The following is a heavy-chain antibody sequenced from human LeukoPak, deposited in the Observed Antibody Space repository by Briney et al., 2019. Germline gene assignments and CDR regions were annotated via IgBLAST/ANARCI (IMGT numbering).Heavy chain of an antibody. V-gene: IGHV3-30*03. CDR3: ARGGNYYVTQT. CDR1: GFTFSSYG. J-gene: IGHJ5*02. D-gene: IGHD3-10*02. CDR2: ISFDGTIK. Sequence: GGSLRLSCAASGFTFSSYGIHWVRQAPGKGLEWVAVISFDGTIKYYADSVKGRFTSSRDNSKNTLYLQMNSLRVEDTAVYYCARGGNYYVTQTWGQGTLVTVSS.